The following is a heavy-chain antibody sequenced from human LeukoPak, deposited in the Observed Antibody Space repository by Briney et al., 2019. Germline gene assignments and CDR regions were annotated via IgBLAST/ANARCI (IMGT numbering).Heavy chain of an antibody. Sequence: GSSVKVSCKASGGTFSSYAISWVRQAPGQGLEWMGIINPSGGSTSYAQKFQGRVTMTRDTSTSTVYMELSSLRSEDTAVYYCARDPHMRGTYYYDSSEMGAFDIWGQGTMVTVSS. CDR2: INPSGGST. D-gene: IGHD3-22*01. CDR3: ARDPHMRGTYYYDSSEMGAFDI. V-gene: IGHV1-46*01. CDR1: GGTFSSYA. J-gene: IGHJ3*02.